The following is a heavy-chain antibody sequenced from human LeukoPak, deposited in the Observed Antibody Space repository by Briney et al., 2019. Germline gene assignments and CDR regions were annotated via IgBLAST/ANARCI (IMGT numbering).Heavy chain of an antibody. CDR3: ARGLKGSGSYFDY. D-gene: IGHD3-10*01. Sequence: GGSLRLSCAASGFTFSSYSMNWVRQAPGKGLEWVSYISSSSSTIYYADSVKGRFTISRDNAKNSLYLQMNSLRAEDTAVYYCARGLKGSGSYFDYWGQGTLVTVSS. J-gene: IGHJ4*02. CDR1: GFTFSSYS. V-gene: IGHV3-48*01. CDR2: ISSSSSTI.